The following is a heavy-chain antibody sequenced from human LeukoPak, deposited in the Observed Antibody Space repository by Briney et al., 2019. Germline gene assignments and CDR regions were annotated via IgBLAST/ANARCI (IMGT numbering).Heavy chain of an antibody. Sequence: GASVKVSCKASGYTFSGYYMHWVRQAPGQGFESMGWINSNSGARNYAPKFQGRVTFSRDNSISTAYMELSSLRSDDTAIYYCARGRGGATTGFDHWGQGTLVTVSS. CDR1: GYTFSGYY. V-gene: IGHV1-2*02. CDR2: INSNSGAR. CDR3: ARGRGGATTGFDH. D-gene: IGHD1-26*01. J-gene: IGHJ4*02.